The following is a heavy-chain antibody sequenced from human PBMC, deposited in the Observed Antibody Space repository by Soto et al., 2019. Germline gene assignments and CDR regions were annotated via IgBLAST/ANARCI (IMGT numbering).Heavy chain of an antibody. Sequence: QVKLVQSGAELKKPGASVKVSCKASGYTFSNYDMNWVRQATGQGPEWIGWVNPNNGDTGYAQKFQGRVTLTTDICTTTAYKELTSLRSEVTAIYCCAKFSIEGSAIDFDYWGQRTLITVSS. D-gene: IGHD3-10*01. CDR3: AKFSIEGSAIDFDY. CDR1: GYTFSNYD. J-gene: IGHJ4*02. V-gene: IGHV1-8*01. CDR2: VNPNNGDT.